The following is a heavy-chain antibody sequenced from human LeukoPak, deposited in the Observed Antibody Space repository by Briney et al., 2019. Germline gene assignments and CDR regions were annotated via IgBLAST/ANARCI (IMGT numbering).Heavy chain of an antibody. CDR2: IKKDGSEK. CDR3: ARHTYEILTGYYDPDAFDL. V-gene: IGHV3-7*01. J-gene: IGHJ3*01. D-gene: IGHD3-9*01. CDR1: GFTFSSYW. Sequence: PGGSLRLSCAASGFTFSSYWMSWVRQAPGKGLEWVANIKKDGSEKYYVDSVKGRFTISRDNAKNSLYLQMNSLRAEDTAVYYCARHTYEILTGYYDPDAFDLWGQGTMVTVSS.